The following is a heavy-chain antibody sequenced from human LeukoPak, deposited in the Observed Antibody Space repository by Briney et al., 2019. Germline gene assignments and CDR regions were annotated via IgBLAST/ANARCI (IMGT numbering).Heavy chain of an antibody. CDR3: ARLRVRGLLWFGGQFDY. V-gene: IGHV4-34*01. J-gene: IGHJ4*02. CDR1: GASFSGYY. CDR2: TNHSGST. D-gene: IGHD3-10*01. Sequence: SETLSLTCAVYGASFSGYYWSWIRQPPGKGLEWIGETNHSGSTNYNPSLKARVTISVDTSKSQFSLKLSSVTAADTAVYYCARLRVRGLLWFGGQFDYWGQGTLVTVSS.